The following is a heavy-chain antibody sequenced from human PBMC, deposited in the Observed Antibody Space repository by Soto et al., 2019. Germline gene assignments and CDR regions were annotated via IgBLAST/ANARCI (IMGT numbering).Heavy chain of an antibody. Sequence: EVQLLESGGGLVQPGGSLRLSCAASGFTFSSYAMSWVRQAPGKGLEWVSAISGSGGSTYYADSVKGRFTISRDNSKNTLYLQMNSLRAEDTAVYYCAKDGNPIPYLTGYYRLGWFDPWGQGTLVTVFS. V-gene: IGHV3-23*01. D-gene: IGHD3-9*01. J-gene: IGHJ5*02. CDR3: AKDGNPIPYLTGYYRLGWFDP. CDR1: GFTFSSYA. CDR2: ISGSGGST.